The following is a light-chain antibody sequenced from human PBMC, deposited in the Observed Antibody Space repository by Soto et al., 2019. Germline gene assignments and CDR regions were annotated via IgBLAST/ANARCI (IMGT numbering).Light chain of an antibody. CDR1: QGISTL. CDR3: QQLYSCSLT. Sequence: IQLTQSPSSLSASVGDRVTITCRASQGISTLLAWYQQKPGKAPKVLIYESSILQSGVPSRFSGSGSGTEVSLTISSRQPEDFSTYYCQQLYSCSLTFGQGTKVEIK. V-gene: IGKV1-9*01. CDR2: ESS. J-gene: IGKJ5*01.